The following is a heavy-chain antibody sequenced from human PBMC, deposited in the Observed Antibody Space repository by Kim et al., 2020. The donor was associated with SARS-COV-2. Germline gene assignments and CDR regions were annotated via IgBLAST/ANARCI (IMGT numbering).Heavy chain of an antibody. V-gene: IGHV3-33*01. J-gene: IGHJ4*02. Sequence: GGSLRLSCAASGFTFSSYGMHWVRQAPGKGLEWVAVIWYDGSNKYYADSVKGRFTISRDNSKNTLYLQMNSLRAEDTAVYYCARDVGAAAGNLYYWGQGNLVTVSS. D-gene: IGHD6-13*01. CDR3: ARDVGAAAGNLYY. CDR2: IWYDGSNK. CDR1: GFTFSSYG.